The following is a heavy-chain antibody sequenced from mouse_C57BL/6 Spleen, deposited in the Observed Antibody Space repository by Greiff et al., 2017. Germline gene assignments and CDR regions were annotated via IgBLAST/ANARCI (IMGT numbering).Heavy chain of an antibody. J-gene: IGHJ2*01. D-gene: IGHD2-5*01. V-gene: IGHV1-82*01. CDR2: IYPGDGDT. Sequence: VQLQQSGPELVKPGASVKISCKASGYAFSSSWMNWVKQRPGKGLEWIGRIYPGDGDTNYNGKFKGKATLTADKSSSTAYMQLSSLTSEDSAVYFCASGGYSNYAVDYWGQGTTLTVSS. CDR1: GYAFSSSW. CDR3: ASGGYSNYAVDY.